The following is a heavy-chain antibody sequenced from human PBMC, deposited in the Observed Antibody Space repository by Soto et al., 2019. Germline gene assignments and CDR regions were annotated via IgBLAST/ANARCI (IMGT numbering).Heavy chain of an antibody. V-gene: IGHV1-18*01. CDR2: ISAYNGNT. CDR1: GYTFTSYG. Sequence: ASVKVSCEASGYTFTSYGISCVRQAPGQGLEWMGWISAYNGNTNYAQKLQGRVTMTTDTSTSTAYMELRSLRSDDTAVYYCAREMGYCSSTSCYDFAFWGQGTLVTVSS. J-gene: IGHJ4*02. CDR3: AREMGYCSSTSCYDFAF. D-gene: IGHD2-2*01.